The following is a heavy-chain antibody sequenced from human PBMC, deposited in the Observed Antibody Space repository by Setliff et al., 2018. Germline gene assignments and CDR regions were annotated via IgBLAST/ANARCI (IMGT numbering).Heavy chain of an antibody. CDR2: IDWDDDK. Sequence: SGPTLVNPTQTLTLTCTFSGFSLSTSGMCVSWIRQPPGKALEWLGRIDWDDDKFYSTSLKTRPTISKDTSKNQVVLTMTNMDAVDTATYYCARTSGASTYVDYWGQGTLVTVSS. CDR1: GFSLSTSGMC. CDR3: ARTSGASTYVDY. V-gene: IGHV2-70*17. J-gene: IGHJ4*02. D-gene: IGHD6-25*01.